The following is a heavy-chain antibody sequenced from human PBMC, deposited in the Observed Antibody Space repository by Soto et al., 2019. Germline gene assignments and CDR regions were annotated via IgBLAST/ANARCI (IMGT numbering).Heavy chain of an antibody. D-gene: IGHD3-16*01. Sequence: QVRLQESGPDAVKASETLSLTCTVSGVSVTSGNHYFNWIRQPPGMGLEWIGYTFYNGITKYNTSLNTRATISVDTARIQFSLGLTSVTASDTAGYYCASADPRWGWVWYFGLWGGGALVYVSS. CDR3: ASADPRWGWVWYFGL. V-gene: IGHV4-61*01. CDR2: TFYNGIT. CDR1: GVSVTSGNHY. J-gene: IGHJ2*01.